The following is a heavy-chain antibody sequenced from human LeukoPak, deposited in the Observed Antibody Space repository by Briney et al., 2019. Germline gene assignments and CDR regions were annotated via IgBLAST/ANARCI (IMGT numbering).Heavy chain of an antibody. CDR2: ISSTGTTI. CDR3: ARERVATGGDAVDI. J-gene: IGHJ3*02. V-gene: IGHV3-48*03. CDR1: GLTFSSYE. Sequence: PGGSLRLSCAASGLTFSSYEINWVRQAPGKGLQWVSYISSTGTTIYYADSVKGRFTISRDNAKNSLSLQMNSLKADDTAVYYCARERVATGGDAVDIWGQGTMVTVSS. D-gene: IGHD5-12*01.